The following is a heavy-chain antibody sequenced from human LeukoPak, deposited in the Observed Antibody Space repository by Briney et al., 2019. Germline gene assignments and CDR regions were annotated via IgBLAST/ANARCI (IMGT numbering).Heavy chain of an antibody. CDR3: ARGSGGWNDNY. Sequence: SGGSLRLSCAASGFTFSSYWMHWVRQAPGKGLVWVSRINSDGSSTLYADSVKGRFTISRDNAKNTLYLQMNGLRAEDTAVYYCARGSGGWNDNYWGQGTLVTVSS. J-gene: IGHJ4*02. D-gene: IGHD6-19*01. CDR2: INSDGSST. V-gene: IGHV3-74*01. CDR1: GFTFSSYW.